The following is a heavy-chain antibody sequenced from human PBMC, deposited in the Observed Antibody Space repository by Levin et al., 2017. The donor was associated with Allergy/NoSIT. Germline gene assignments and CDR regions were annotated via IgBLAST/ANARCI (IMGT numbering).Heavy chain of an antibody. Sequence: LQTLSLPCTVSGGSISSYHWSWIRQPPGKGLEWIGYIYYSGSTNYNPSLKSRVTISVDTSKNQFSLKLSSVTAADTAVYYCARGSHYNYYYMDVWGKGTTVTVSS. CDR2: IYYSGST. V-gene: IGHV4-59*01. J-gene: IGHJ6*03. CDR1: GGSISSYH. CDR3: ARGSHYNYYYMDV.